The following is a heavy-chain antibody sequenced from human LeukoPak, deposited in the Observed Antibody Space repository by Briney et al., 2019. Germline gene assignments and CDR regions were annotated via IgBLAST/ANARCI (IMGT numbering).Heavy chain of an antibody. J-gene: IGHJ3*01. CDR3: ASPRLVPLDAFDL. V-gene: IGHV1-2*02. CDR1: GYTFSGYY. Sequence: ASGRVSCKASGYTFSGYYMHWVRQAPGQGLEWMGWINPNSGGTNSAQKFQGRVTMTRDTSISTAFMELSRLRSDDTAVYYCASPRLVPLDAFDLWGQGTMVTVS. CDR2: INPNSGGT. D-gene: IGHD6-19*01.